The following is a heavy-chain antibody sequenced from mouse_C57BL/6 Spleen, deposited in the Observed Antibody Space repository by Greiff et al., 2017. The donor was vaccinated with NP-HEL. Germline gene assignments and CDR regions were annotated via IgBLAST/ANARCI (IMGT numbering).Heavy chain of an antibody. J-gene: IGHJ4*01. Sequence: EVQLVESGGGLVQPKGSLKLSCAASGFSFNTYAMNWVRQAPGKGLEWVARIRSKSNNYATYYADSVKDRFTISRDDSESMLYLQMNNLKTEDTAMYYCVRPLYYYGSNYAMDYWGQGTSVTVSS. CDR3: VRPLYYYGSNYAMDY. CDR2: IRSKSNNYAT. V-gene: IGHV10-1*01. CDR1: GFSFNTYA. D-gene: IGHD1-1*01.